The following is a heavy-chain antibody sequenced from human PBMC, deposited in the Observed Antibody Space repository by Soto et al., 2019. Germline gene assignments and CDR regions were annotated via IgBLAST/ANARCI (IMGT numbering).Heavy chain of an antibody. Sequence: ASVKVSREESCYTVPSRGISWVRQAPGQGLEWMGWISAYNGNTNYAQKLQGRVTMTTDTSTSTAYMELRSLRSDDTAVYYCARVGMATIVFDYWGQGTLVTVFS. CDR2: ISAYNGNT. CDR3: ARVGMATIVFDY. J-gene: IGHJ4*02. D-gene: IGHD5-12*01. CDR1: CYTVPSRG. V-gene: IGHV1-18*01.